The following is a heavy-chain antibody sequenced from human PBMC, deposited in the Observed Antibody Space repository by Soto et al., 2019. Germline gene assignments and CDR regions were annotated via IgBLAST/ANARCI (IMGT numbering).Heavy chain of an antibody. Sequence: QVQLQESGPGLVKPSETLSLTCTVSGGSISSYYWSWIRQPPGKGLEWIGYIYYSGSTNYNPSLKSRVTISVDTSKNQFSLKLSSVTAADTAVYYCARVGLELRGYYFDYWGQGTLVTVSS. V-gene: IGHV4-59*01. CDR3: ARVGLELRGYYFDY. J-gene: IGHJ4*02. CDR1: GGSISSYY. CDR2: IYYSGST. D-gene: IGHD1-7*01.